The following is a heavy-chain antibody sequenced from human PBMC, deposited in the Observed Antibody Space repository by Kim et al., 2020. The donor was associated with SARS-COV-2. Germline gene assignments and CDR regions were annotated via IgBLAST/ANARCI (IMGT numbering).Heavy chain of an antibody. V-gene: IGHV4-39*01. CDR2: IYYSGST. J-gene: IGHJ4*02. D-gene: IGHD2-21*02. Sequence: SETLSLTCTVSGGSISSNSYYWGWIRQPPGKGLEWIGSIYYSGSTYYNPSLQSRVTISVDTSKNQFSLKLSPVTAADTAVYYCASARFETVFDYWGQGILVTVSS. CDR3: ASARFETVFDY. CDR1: GGSISSNSYY.